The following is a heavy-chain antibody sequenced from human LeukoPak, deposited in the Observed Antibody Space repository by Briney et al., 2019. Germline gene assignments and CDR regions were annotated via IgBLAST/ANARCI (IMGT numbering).Heavy chain of an antibody. CDR1: GYTFTSYG. CDR2: IIPIFGTA. J-gene: IGHJ6*02. D-gene: IGHD2-2*01. Sequence: SVKVSCKASGYTFTSYGISWVRQAPGQGLEWMGGIIPIFGTANYAQKFQGRVTITADGSTSTAYMELSSLRSEDTAVYYCAREENIVVVPAASSGYYGMDVWGQGTTVTVSS. V-gene: IGHV1-69*13. CDR3: AREENIVVVPAASSGYYGMDV.